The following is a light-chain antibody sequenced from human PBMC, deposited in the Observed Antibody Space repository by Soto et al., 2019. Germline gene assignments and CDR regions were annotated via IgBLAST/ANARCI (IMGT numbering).Light chain of an antibody. J-gene: IGLJ2*01. CDR2: DVR. V-gene: IGLV2-14*03. CDR3: SSYSSSSAPLV. CDR1: SSDVGGYNY. Sequence: QSVLTQPASVSWSPGQSITISCTGTSSDVGGYNYVSWYQLHPGKAPKLMIYDVRNRPSGVSNRFSGSKSGSTASLTISGLQAEDEADYYCSSYSSSSAPLVFGGGTKLTVL.